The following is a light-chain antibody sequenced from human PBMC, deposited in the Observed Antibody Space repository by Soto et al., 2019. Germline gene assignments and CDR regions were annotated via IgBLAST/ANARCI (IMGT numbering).Light chain of an antibody. Sequence: QSALTQPASVSGSPGQSITIPCTGTSSDVGGYDYVSWYQQHPGNAPKLMIYEVNNRPSGVSNRFSGSKSGNTASLTISGRQPEDEADYYCSSYTNSATLGVFGGGTKLTVL. CDR2: EVN. CDR1: SSDVGGYDY. CDR3: SSYTNSATLGV. V-gene: IGLV2-14*01. J-gene: IGLJ2*01.